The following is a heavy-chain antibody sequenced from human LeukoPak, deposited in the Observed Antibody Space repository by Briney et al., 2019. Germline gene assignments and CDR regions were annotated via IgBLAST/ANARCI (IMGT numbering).Heavy chain of an antibody. D-gene: IGHD6-13*01. CDR3: ARDEKGYSSSWPDY. Sequence: ASVKVSFTASGYTFTSYAMNWVRQAPGQGLEWMGWINTNTGNPTYAQGFTGRFVFSLDTSVSTAYLQISSLKAEDTAVYYCARDEKGYSSSWPDYWGQGTLVTVSS. CDR1: GYTFTSYA. CDR2: INTNTGNP. J-gene: IGHJ4*02. V-gene: IGHV7-4-1*02.